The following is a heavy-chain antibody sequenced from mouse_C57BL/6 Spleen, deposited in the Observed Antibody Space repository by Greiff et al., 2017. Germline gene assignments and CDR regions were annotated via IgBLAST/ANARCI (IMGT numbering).Heavy chain of an antibody. J-gene: IGHJ3*01. D-gene: IGHD1-1*01. CDR2: FYPGDGGI. Sequence: QVQLQQSGPELVKPGASVKISCKASGYAFSSSWMNWVKQRSGKGLEWIGRFYPGDGGINYNGKFKGKATLTADKSSSTAYMQLSSLTSEDSAVYFCANPVSLGSSSWFAYWGQGTLVTVSA. V-gene: IGHV1-82*01. CDR3: ANPVSLGSSSWFAY. CDR1: GYAFSSSW.